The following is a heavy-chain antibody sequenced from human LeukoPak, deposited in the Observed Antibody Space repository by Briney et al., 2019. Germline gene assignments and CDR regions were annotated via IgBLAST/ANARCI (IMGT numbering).Heavy chain of an antibody. J-gene: IGHJ4*01. D-gene: IGHD6-6*01. CDR3: ARGDASMATGFNY. V-gene: IGHV5-51*01. CDR2: IYPGDSDT. CDR1: GFTFTNYW. Sequence: GESLKISCQTSGFTFTNYWIGWVRQMPGKGLEWMGIIYPGDSDTKYSPSFRGQVTMSADKSTSTAYLQWGSLKASDTAMYFCARGDASMATGFNYWGQGTQVTVSS.